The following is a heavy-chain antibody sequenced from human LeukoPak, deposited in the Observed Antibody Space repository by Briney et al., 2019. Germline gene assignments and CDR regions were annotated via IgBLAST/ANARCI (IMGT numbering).Heavy chain of an antibody. Sequence: GGSLRLSCAASGFTFSSYAMSWVRQAPGKGLEWVSAISGSGGSTYYADSVKGRFTISRDNSKNTLYLQMNSLRAEDTAVYYCAKGRTPTKWFPLENYPYYFDYWGQGTLVTVSS. CDR1: GFTFSSYA. D-gene: IGHD3-10*01. CDR2: ISGSGGST. CDR3: AKGRTPTKWFPLENYPYYFDY. J-gene: IGHJ4*02. V-gene: IGHV3-23*01.